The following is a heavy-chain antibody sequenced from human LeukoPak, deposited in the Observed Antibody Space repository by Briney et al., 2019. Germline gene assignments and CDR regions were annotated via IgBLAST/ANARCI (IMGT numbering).Heavy chain of an antibody. CDR1: GFTFSSYA. V-gene: IGHV3-21*01. CDR3: ARLLSGTLDY. J-gene: IGHJ4*02. CDR2: ISSSSSYI. Sequence: GGSLRLSCAASGFTFSSYAMNWVRQAPGKGLEWVSSISSSSSYIYYEDSVKGRFTISRDNAKNSLYLQMNSLRAEDTAVYYCARLLSGTLDYWGQGTLVTVSS. D-gene: IGHD1-26*01.